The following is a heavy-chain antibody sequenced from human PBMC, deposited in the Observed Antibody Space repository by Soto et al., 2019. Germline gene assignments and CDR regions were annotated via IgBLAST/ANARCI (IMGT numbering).Heavy chain of an antibody. V-gene: IGHV1-69*01. J-gene: IGHJ5*02. Sequence: QVQLVQSGAEVKKPGSSVKVSCKASGGTFSTYAISWVRQAPGRGLEWMGGIIPLFRTANYAQKFQGRVTITADASTSTDYMELSRLRSEDTAVYYCARVDYYDTRRYPSGLFDPWGQGTLVTVSS. CDR3: ARVDYYDTRRYPSGLFDP. D-gene: IGHD3-22*01. CDR2: IIPLFRTA. CDR1: GGTFSTYA.